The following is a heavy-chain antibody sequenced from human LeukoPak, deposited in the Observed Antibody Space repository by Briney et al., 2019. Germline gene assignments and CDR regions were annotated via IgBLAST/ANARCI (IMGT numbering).Heavy chain of an antibody. V-gene: IGHV3-48*01. CDR3: ARDTMAPCYYYYMDV. Sequence: PGGSLRLSCAASGFTFSSYSMNWVRQAPGKGLEWVSYISSSSSTIYYADSVKGRFTISRDNAKNSLYLQMNSLRAEDTAVYYCARDTMAPCYYYYMDVWGKGTTVTVSS. D-gene: IGHD3-10*01. J-gene: IGHJ6*03. CDR1: GFTFSSYS. CDR2: ISSSSSTI.